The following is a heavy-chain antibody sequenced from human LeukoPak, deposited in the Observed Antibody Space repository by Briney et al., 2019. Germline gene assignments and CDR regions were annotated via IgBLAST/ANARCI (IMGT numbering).Heavy chain of an antibody. CDR3: ARDVSGYSSSWYDLSWFDP. V-gene: IGHV1-18*01. J-gene: IGHJ5*02. D-gene: IGHD6-13*01. Sequence: ASVKVSCKASGGTFSSYGISWVRQAPGQGLEWMGRISAYNGKTNYAQKLQGRVTMTTDTSTSTAYMELRSLRSDDTAVYYCARDVSGYSSSWYDLSWFDPWGQGTLVTVSS. CDR2: ISAYNGKT. CDR1: GGTFSSYG.